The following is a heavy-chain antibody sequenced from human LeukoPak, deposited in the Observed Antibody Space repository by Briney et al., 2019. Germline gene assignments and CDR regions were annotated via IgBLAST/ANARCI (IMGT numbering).Heavy chain of an antibody. J-gene: IGHJ4*02. V-gene: IGHV3-48*03. CDR1: GFTFSSYE. D-gene: IGHD4-17*01. CDR3: ARDPTYGDLDY. Sequence: SGGSLRLSCAVSGFTFSSYEMSWVHQAPGKGLEWVSYISPSGSIIYYADSVKGRFTISRDNAKNSLYLQMNSLRAEDTAVYYCARDPTYGDLDYWGQGTLVTVSS. CDR2: ISPSGSII.